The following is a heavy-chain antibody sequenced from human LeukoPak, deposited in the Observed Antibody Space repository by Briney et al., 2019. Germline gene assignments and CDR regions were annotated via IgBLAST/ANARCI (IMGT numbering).Heavy chain of an antibody. V-gene: IGHV1-24*01. Sequence: GASVKVSCKVSGYTLTELSMHWVRQAPGKGLEWMGGFDPEDGETIYAQKSQGRVTMTEDTSTDTAYMELSSLRSEDTAVYYCATDMVPAARNSYAFDIWGQGTMVTVSS. CDR1: GYTLTELS. J-gene: IGHJ3*02. D-gene: IGHD2-2*01. CDR3: ATDMVPAARNSYAFDI. CDR2: FDPEDGET.